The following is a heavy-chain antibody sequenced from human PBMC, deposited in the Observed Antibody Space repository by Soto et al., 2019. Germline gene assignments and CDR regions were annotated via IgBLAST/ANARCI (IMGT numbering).Heavy chain of an antibody. V-gene: IGHV1-46*03. CDR3: ARDGEYCGGDCYFFGAFDI. J-gene: IGHJ3*02. CDR2: INPSGGST. D-gene: IGHD2-21*02. CDR1: GYTFTSYY. Sequence: QVQLVQSGAEVKKPGASVKVSCKASGYTFTSYYMHWVRQAPGQGLEWMGIINPSGGSTSYAQKFQGRVTMTRDTSTSTVYMELSSLRSEDTAVYYCARDGEYCGGDCYFFGAFDIWGQGTMVTVSS.